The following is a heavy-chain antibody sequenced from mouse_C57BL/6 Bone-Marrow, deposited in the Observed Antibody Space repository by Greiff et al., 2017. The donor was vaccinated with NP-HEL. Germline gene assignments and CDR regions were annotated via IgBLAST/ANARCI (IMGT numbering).Heavy chain of an antibody. Sequence: QVQLQQPGAELVKPGASVKLSCKASGYTFTSYWMHWVKQRPGQGLEWIGMIHPNSGSTNYNEKFKSKATLTVDKSSSTAYMQLSILTSEDSAVYYCERFADTDVYYAMDDWGQGTSVTVSS. J-gene: IGHJ4*01. CDR2: IHPNSGST. D-gene: IGHD5-1-1*01. CDR3: ERFADTDVYYAMDD. CDR1: GYTFTSYW. V-gene: IGHV1-64*01.